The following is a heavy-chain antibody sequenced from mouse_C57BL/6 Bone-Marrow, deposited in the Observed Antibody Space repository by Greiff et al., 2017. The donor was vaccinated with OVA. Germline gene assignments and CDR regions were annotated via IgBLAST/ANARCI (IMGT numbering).Heavy chain of an antibody. D-gene: IGHD1-1*01. V-gene: IGHV1-81*01. CDR2: IYPRSGNT. CDR3: ARGGTVVDY. J-gene: IGHJ2*01. CDR1: GYTFTSYG. Sequence: QVQLQRSGAELARPGASVKLSCKASGYTFTSYGISWVKQRTGQGLEWIGEIYPRSGNTYYNEKFKGKATLTADKSSSTAYMELRSLTSEDSAVYFCARGGTVVDYWGQGTTLTVSS.